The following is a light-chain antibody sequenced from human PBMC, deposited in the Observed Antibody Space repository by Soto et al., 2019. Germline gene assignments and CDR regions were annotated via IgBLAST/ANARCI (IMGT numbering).Light chain of an antibody. V-gene: IGLV2-8*01. CDR3: ISYAGSSIWV. CDR2: DVT. J-gene: IGLJ3*02. Sequence: QSALTQPPSASGSPGQSVTISCTGTSSDVGAYNYVSWYQQHPGKAPKLMIYDVTKRPSGVPDRFSGSKSGNTASLTVSGLQAEDEVDYYCISYAGSSIWVFGGGSKVTFL. CDR1: SSDVGAYNY.